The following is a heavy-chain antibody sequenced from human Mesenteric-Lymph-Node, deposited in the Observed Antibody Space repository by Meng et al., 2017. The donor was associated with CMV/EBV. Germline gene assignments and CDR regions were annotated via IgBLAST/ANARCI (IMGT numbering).Heavy chain of an antibody. CDR1: GFIVRSNY. J-gene: IGHJ4*02. D-gene: IGHD3-22*01. Sequence: GGSLRLSCAASGFIVRSNYMNWVRQAPGKGLEWVSAISGSGGSTYYADSVKGRFTISRDNSKNTLYLQMNSLGAEDTALYFCAKDWYDSSGNWRPFDYWGQGSLVTVSS. CDR2: ISGSGGST. CDR3: AKDWYDSSGNWRPFDY. V-gene: IGHV3-23*01.